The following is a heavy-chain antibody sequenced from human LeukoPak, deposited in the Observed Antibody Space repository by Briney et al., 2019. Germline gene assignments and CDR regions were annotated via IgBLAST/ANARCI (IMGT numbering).Heavy chain of an antibody. V-gene: IGHV3-23*01. CDR3: ATNYYDSRGSKDY. CDR1: GFTFTTFTTFTRYV. Sequence: GGSLRLSCAASGFTFTTFTTFTRYVRKWVRQAPGKGLEWFSGMSGSGDSTYYADSVRGRFTISRDYTKNTLYLQMTSMSAEATAVYYCATNYYDSRGSKDYWGQGTLVTVSS. D-gene: IGHD3-22*01. J-gene: IGHJ4*01. CDR2: MSGSGDST.